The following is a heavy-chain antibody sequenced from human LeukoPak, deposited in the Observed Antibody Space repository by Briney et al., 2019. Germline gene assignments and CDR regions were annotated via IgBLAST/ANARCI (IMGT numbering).Heavy chain of an antibody. D-gene: IGHD3-3*01. J-gene: IGHJ3*02. CDR3: ARVLRRLYYDFWSGYSTDAFDI. CDR1: GFTFSSYW. Sequence: PGGSLRLSCAASGFTFSSYWMSWVRQAPGKGLEWVANIKQDGSEKYYVDSVKGRFTISRDNAKNSLYLQMNSLRAEDTAVYYCARVLRRLYYDFWSGYSTDAFDIWGQGTMVTVSS. CDR2: IKQDGSEK. V-gene: IGHV3-7*01.